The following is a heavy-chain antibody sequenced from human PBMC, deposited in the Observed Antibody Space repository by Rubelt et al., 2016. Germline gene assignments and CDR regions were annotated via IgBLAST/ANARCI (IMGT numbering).Heavy chain of an antibody. Sequence: QVQLVESGGGVVQPGRSLRLSCAASGFTFSSYGMHWVRQAPGKGLEWVAVIWYDGSNKYYADSVKGRFTNSRDNSKNTLNLQMNSLRAEDTAVYYCARDRAGSSSWYPVFGAFDIWGQGTMVTVSS. J-gene: IGHJ3*02. CDR1: GFTFSSYG. D-gene: IGHD6-13*01. CDR3: ARDRAGSSSWYPVFGAFDI. CDR2: IWYDGSNK. V-gene: IGHV3-33*01.